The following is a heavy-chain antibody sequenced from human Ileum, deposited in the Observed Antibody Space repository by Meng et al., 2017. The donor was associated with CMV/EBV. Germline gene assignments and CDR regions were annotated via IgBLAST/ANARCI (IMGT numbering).Heavy chain of an antibody. D-gene: IGHD2/OR15-2a*01. CDR3: AKEIVKGAFEH. V-gene: IGHV3-23*01. J-gene: IGHJ3*01. CDR2: ISSGGGMT. Sequence: GESLKISCTVSGFSFDSYTMGWVRQAPGRGLEWVSSISSGGGMTSYADSVKGRFSISRDNSKDTLFLQMDSRRAEDTALYYCAKEIVKGAFEHWGQGTMVTVSS. CDR1: GFSFDSYT.